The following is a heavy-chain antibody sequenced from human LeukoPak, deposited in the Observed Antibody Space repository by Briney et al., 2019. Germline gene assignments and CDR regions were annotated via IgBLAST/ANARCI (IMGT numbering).Heavy chain of an antibody. J-gene: IGHJ4*02. CDR1: GFTSSSYG. D-gene: IGHD3-10*01. V-gene: IGHV3-30*18. CDR2: ISYDGSNK. Sequence: GGSLRLSCAASGFTSSSYGMHWVRQAPGKGLEWVAVISYDGSNKYYADSVKGRFTISRDNSKNTLYLQMNSLRAEDTAVYYCAKAFSGATPPADYWGQGTLVTVSS. CDR3: AKAFSGATPPADY.